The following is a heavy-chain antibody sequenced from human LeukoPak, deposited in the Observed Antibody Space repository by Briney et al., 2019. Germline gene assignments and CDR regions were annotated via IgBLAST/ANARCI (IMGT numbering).Heavy chain of an antibody. CDR3: ARDRDTAMVHDAFDI. CDR2: INTDGSIT. Sequence: PGGSLRLSCAASGFTFSDYWIHWVRQAPGKGLVWVSRINTDGSITNYADSVKGRFSISRDNAKNTLYLQMNSLRAEDTAVYYCARDRDTAMVHDAFDIWGQGTMVTVSS. D-gene: IGHD5-18*01. J-gene: IGHJ3*02. CDR1: GFTFSDYW. V-gene: IGHV3-74*01.